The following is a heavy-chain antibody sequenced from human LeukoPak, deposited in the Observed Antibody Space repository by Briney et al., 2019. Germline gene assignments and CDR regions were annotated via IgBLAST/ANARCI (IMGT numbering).Heavy chain of an antibody. CDR2: IYYSGST. J-gene: IGHJ6*03. Sequence: PSETLSLTCTVSGGSISSYYWSWIRQPPGKGLEWIGYIYYSGSTNYNPSLKSRVTISVDTSKNQFSLKLSSVTAADTAVYYCARGADIVVVPARGWNYYMDVWGKGTTVTVSS. D-gene: IGHD2-2*01. V-gene: IGHV4-59*01. CDR3: ARGADIVVVPARGWNYYMDV. CDR1: GGSISSYY.